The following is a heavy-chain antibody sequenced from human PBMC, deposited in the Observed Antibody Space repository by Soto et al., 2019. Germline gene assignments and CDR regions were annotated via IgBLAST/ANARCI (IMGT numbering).Heavy chain of an antibody. J-gene: IGHJ5*02. CDR1: GFSLSSTGIC. D-gene: IGHD6-19*01. Sequence: VSGPTLVNPTQTLTLTCTFSGFSLSSTGICVSWIHQPPGKALEWLALIDWDDDKYYSTSLKTRLTISKDTSKNQVVLTMTNMDPLDTATYYCARSSSYSSGWSNWFDPWGQGTLVTVSS. CDR3: ARSSSYSSGWSNWFDP. CDR2: IDWDDDK. V-gene: IGHV2-70*01.